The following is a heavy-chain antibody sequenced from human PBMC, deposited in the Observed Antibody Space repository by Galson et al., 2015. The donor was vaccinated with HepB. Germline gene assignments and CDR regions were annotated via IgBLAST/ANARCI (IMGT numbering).Heavy chain of an antibody. D-gene: IGHD6-19*01. CDR3: ARDHQKQWLVNDAFDI. CDR1: GYTFTSYA. CDR2: INTNTGNP. V-gene: IGHV7-4-1*02. J-gene: IGHJ3*02. Sequence: SVKVSCKASGYTFTSYAMNWVRQAPGQGLERMGWINTNTGNPTYAQGFTGRFVFSLDTSVSTAYLQISSLKAEDTAVYYCARDHQKQWLVNDAFDIWGQGTMVTVSS.